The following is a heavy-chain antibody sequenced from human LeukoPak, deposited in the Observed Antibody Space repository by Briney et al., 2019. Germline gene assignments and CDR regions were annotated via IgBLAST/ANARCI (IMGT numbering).Heavy chain of an antibody. CDR3: ARGGIQVSGIDEFDY. J-gene: IGHJ4*02. CDR1: GFTFIDYD. CDR2: IGIRGDT. D-gene: IGHD6-19*01. V-gene: IGHV3-13*01. Sequence: GGSLRLSCAASGFTFIDYDMHWARQVIGKGLEWVSAIGIRGDTHYSGSVKGRFTISRENAESSLYLQMNSLGAEDTAVYYCARGGIQVSGIDEFDYWGQGTLVTVSS.